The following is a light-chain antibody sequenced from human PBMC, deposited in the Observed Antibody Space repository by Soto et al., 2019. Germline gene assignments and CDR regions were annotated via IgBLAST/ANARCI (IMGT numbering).Light chain of an antibody. CDR1: QSVRNNN. J-gene: IGKJ4*01. V-gene: IGKV3-20*01. Sequence: EIVLTQSPGTLSLSPGERATLSCRASQSVRNNNLAWYQQKPGQAPRFLIYGASSRATGIPDRFSGSGSGTDFTLTISRLEPEDFAVYYCQQYGSSPHTFGRGTKVEIK. CDR3: QQYGSSPHT. CDR2: GAS.